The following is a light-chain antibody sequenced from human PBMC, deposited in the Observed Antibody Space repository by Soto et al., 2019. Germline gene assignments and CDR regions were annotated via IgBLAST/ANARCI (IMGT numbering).Light chain of an antibody. CDR3: QSYNSSLSGYV. CDR1: SSNIGAGYE. CDR2: ENN. Sequence: QSVLTQPPSVSEAPGQRVTISCTGSSSNIGAGYEAPWYQQVPGTAPKLLIYENNNRPSGVPDRFSGSKSGNSASLAITGLQAEDEAEYYCQSYNSSLSGYVFGTGTKLTVL. V-gene: IGLV1-40*01. J-gene: IGLJ1*01.